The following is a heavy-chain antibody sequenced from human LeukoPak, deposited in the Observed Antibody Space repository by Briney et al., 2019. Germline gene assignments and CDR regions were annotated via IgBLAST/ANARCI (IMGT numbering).Heavy chain of an antibody. J-gene: IGHJ4*02. CDR2: IYYSGST. Sequence: PSETLSLTCTVSGGSISSGGYYWSWIRQHPGKGLEWIGYIYYSGSTYYNPSLKSRVTISEDTSKNQFSLKLSSVTAADTAVYYCARDADGSGSYFPGYFDYWGQGTLVTVSS. V-gene: IGHV4-31*03. D-gene: IGHD3-10*01. CDR3: ARDADGSGSYFPGYFDY. CDR1: GGSISSGGYY.